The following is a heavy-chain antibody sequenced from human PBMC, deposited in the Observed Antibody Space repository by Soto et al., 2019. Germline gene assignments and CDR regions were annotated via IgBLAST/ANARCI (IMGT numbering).Heavy chain of an antibody. J-gene: IGHJ6*03. Sequence: QVQLVESGGGLVKPGGSLRLSCAASGFSFSDYYMSWIRQAPGKGLEWVSYISSGGSPIYYTDSVKGRFTIYRDNAENSLYLQMNSLRAEDTAVYYCARDPRYCSGGSCYSAGEDHYYYYLDVWGKGTTVTVSS. V-gene: IGHV3-11*01. CDR1: GFSFSDYY. CDR2: ISSGGSPI. D-gene: IGHD2-15*01. CDR3: ARDPRYCSGGSCYSAGEDHYYYYLDV.